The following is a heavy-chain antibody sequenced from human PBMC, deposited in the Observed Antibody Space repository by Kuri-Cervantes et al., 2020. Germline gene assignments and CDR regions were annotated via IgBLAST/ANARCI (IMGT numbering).Heavy chain of an antibody. CDR3: AGQMVLRKTVVVPAVRRAFDI. D-gene: IGHD2-2*01. J-gene: IGHJ3*02. Sequence: SQTLSLPRAVYGGSFSGYYWSWIRQPPGKGLEWIGEINHSGSTNYNPSLKSRVTISVDTSKNQFSLKLSSVTAADTAVYYCAGQMVLRKTVVVPAVRRAFDIWGQGTMVTVSS. V-gene: IGHV4-34*01. CDR2: INHSGST. CDR1: GGSFSGYY.